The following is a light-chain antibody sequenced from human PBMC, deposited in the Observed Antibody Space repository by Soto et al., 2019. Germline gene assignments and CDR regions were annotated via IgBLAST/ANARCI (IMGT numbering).Light chain of an antibody. CDR1: RSDIGAYNF. Sequence: QSALTQPASVSESPGQSITISCTGNRSDIGAYNFVSWYQQHPGEVPKLMLYDVNVRPSGVSNRFSGSKSGNTASLTISGLQAEDEADYYCTSWTTSTTMIFGGGTKLTVL. V-gene: IGLV2-14*03. CDR3: TSWTTSTTMI. CDR2: DVN. J-gene: IGLJ2*01.